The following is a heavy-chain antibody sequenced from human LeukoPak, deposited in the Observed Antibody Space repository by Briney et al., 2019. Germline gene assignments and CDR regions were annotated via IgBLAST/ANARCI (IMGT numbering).Heavy chain of an antibody. CDR3: ARESWVVGELRDMR. CDR2: IYYTGST. D-gene: IGHD3-10*01. CDR1: GGSIGTYF. Sequence: NTSETLSLTCTVSGGSIGTYFWSWTRQPPGKGLEWVGYIYYTGSTSYNPSLKSRVTISVDTSRNQISLMLNSVTAADTAVYYCARESWVVGELRDMRWGQGTLVTVSS. V-gene: IGHV4-59*01. J-gene: IGHJ4*02.